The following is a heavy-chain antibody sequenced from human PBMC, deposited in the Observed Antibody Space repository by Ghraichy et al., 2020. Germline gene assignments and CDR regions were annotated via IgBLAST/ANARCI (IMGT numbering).Heavy chain of an antibody. CDR3: ARVGATNGVYYFDY. V-gene: IGHV3-33*01. CDR2: IWYDGSNK. J-gene: IGHJ4*02. CDR1: GFTFSSYG. D-gene: IGHD1-26*01. Sequence: GGSLRLSCAASGFTFSSYGMHWVRQAPGKGLEWVAVIWYDGSNKYYADSVKGRFTISRDNSKNTLYLQMNSLRAEDTAVYYCARVGATNGVYYFDYWGQGTLVTVSS.